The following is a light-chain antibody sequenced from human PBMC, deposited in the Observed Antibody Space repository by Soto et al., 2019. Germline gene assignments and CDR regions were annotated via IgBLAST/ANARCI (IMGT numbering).Light chain of an antibody. V-gene: IGLV2-11*01. CDR3: SSFTSRFTFV. Sequence: QSALTQPRSVSGSPGQSVTISCTGTSSDVGGYIFVSWYQQHPGKAPKLMISEVTNRPSGVSDRFSGSKSGNTASLTISGLQAEDEADYYCSSFTSRFTFVFGTGTKLTVL. J-gene: IGLJ1*01. CDR2: EVT. CDR1: SSDVGGYIF.